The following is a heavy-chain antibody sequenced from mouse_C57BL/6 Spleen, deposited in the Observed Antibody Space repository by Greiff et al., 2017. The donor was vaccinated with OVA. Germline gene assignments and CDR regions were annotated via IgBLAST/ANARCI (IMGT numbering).Heavy chain of an antibody. J-gene: IGHJ4*01. Sequence: QVQLQQSGPELVKPGASVKISCKASGYAFSSSWMNWVKQRPGKGLEWIGRIYPGDGDTNYKGKFKGKATLTADKSSSTAYMQLSSLTSEDSAVYFCARRSYGNYEAMDYWGQGTSVTVSS. CDR2: IYPGDGDT. CDR1: GYAFSSSW. CDR3: ARRSYGNYEAMDY. V-gene: IGHV1-82*01. D-gene: IGHD2-1*01.